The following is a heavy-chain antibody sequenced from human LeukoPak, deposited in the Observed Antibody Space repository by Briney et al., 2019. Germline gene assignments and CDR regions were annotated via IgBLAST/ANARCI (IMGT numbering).Heavy chain of an antibody. Sequence: PSETLSLTCTVSGGSISSYDWSWIRQPPGKGLEWIGYIYYSGSTNYNPSLKSRVTISVDKSKNQFSLKLSSVTAADTAVYYCAKRPAYNWFDPWGQGTLVTVSS. CDR3: AKRPAYNWFDP. V-gene: IGHV4-59*12. J-gene: IGHJ5*02. CDR2: IYYSGST. CDR1: GGSISSYD.